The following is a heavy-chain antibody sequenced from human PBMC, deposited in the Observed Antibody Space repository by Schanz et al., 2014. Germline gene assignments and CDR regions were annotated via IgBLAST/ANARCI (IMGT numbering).Heavy chain of an antibody. CDR1: GFTFSSYA. Sequence: QLVESGGGLQQPGESLRVSCGASGFTFSSYAMSWVRQAPGKGLEWVAVISYHGSEKYYADSVKGRFTISRDNSKNTLYLQMNSLRTEDTAVYFCAKSYDTSGYSGFDYWGQGTLVTVSS. J-gene: IGHJ4*02. CDR2: ISYHGSEK. CDR3: AKSYDTSGYSGFDY. V-gene: IGHV3-30*18. D-gene: IGHD3-22*01.